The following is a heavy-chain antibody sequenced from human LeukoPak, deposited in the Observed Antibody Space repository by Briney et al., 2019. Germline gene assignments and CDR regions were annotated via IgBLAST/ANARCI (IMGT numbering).Heavy chain of an antibody. V-gene: IGHV3-7*01. CDR3: ARDVLGDSDY. J-gene: IGHJ4*02. D-gene: IGHD4-17*01. CDR1: GFTFSRYW. CDR2: IKQDGSEK. Sequence: GSLRLSCAASGFTFSRYWMTWARQAPGKGLEWVANIKQDGSEKYYVDSVKGRFTISRDNAKNSLYLQMNSLRAEDTAIYYCARDVLGDSDYWGQGTLVTVSS.